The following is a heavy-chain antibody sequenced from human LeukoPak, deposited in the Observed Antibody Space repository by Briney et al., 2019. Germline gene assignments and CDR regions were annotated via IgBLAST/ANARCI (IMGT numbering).Heavy chain of an antibody. D-gene: IGHD6-19*01. CDR2: IYTSGST. CDR3: AREEQWLTTYYMDV. Sequence: SETLSLTCTVSGGSISSYYWSWIRQPAGKGLEWIGRIYTSGSTNYNPSLKSRVTMSVDTSKNQFSLKLSSVTAADTAVYYCAREEQWLTTYYMDVWGKGTTVTVSS. V-gene: IGHV4-4*07. J-gene: IGHJ6*03. CDR1: GGSISSYY.